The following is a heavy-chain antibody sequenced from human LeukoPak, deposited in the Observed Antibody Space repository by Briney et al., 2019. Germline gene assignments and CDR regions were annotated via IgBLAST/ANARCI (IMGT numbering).Heavy chain of an antibody. CDR2: ISSSSSYI. Sequence: GGSLRLSCAASGFTFSSYSMNWVRQAPGKGLELVSFISSSSSYIYYADSVKGRFTISRDNAKNSLYLQMNSLRAEDTAVYYCAGTYYYYNGMDVWGKGTTVTVSS. CDR3: AGTYYYYNGMDV. J-gene: IGHJ6*04. CDR1: GFTFSSYS. V-gene: IGHV3-21*01.